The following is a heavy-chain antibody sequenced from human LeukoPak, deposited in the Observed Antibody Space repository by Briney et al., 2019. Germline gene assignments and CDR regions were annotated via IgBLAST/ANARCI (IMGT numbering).Heavy chain of an antibody. J-gene: IGHJ3*02. CDR1: GGSISSYY. Sequence: NPSETLSLTCTVSGGSISSYYWSWIRQPAGKGLEWIGRMYTSGSTNYNPSLKSRVTMSVDTSKNQFSLKLTSVTAADTAVYYCARDWSSTVVVTATYYDAFDIWGQGTMVTVSS. V-gene: IGHV4-4*07. CDR2: MYTSGST. D-gene: IGHD2-21*02. CDR3: ARDWSSTVVVTATYYDAFDI.